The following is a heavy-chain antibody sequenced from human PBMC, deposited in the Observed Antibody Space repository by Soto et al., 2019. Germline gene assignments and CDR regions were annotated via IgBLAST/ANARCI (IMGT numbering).Heavy chain of an antibody. D-gene: IGHD3-22*01. Sequence: QVPLVESGGGVVQPGRSLRLSCAASGFTFSSYAMHWVRQAPGKGLEWVAVISYDGSNKYYADSVKGRFTISRDNSXXTXYLQMNSLRAEDTAVYYCAREKGDSSGYYPTYGMDVWGQGTTVTVSS. V-gene: IGHV3-30-3*01. CDR1: GFTFSSYA. CDR3: AREKGDSSGYYPTYGMDV. J-gene: IGHJ6*02. CDR2: ISYDGSNK.